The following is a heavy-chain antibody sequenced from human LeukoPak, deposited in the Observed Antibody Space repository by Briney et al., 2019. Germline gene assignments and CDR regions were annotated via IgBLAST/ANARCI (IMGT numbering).Heavy chain of an antibody. Sequence: ASVKVSCKASGYTFTSYYMHWVRQAPGQGLEWMGIINPSSGSTSYAQKFQGRVTMTRDTSTSTVYMELSSLRSEDTAMYYCAREGGTTMVRGVPDYYYYYGMDVWGQGTTLTVSS. CDR3: AREGGTTMVRGVPDYYYYYGMDV. D-gene: IGHD3-10*01. J-gene: IGHJ6*02. CDR2: INPSSGST. CDR1: GYTFTSYY. V-gene: IGHV1-46*01.